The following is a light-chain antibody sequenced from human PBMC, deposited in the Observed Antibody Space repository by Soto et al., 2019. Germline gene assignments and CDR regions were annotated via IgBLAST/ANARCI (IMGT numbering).Light chain of an antibody. CDR1: RSNTGAGYD. Sequence: QSVLTQPPSVSGAPGQRVTISCTGTRSNTGAGYDVHWYQQHPGTAPKYLIYSNSNRPSGVPDRISGSKSGTSASLAISGLQAEDDADYFCQSFDTSLRGWVFGGGTKLTVL. CDR2: SNS. V-gene: IGLV1-40*01. CDR3: QSFDTSLRGWV. J-gene: IGLJ3*02.